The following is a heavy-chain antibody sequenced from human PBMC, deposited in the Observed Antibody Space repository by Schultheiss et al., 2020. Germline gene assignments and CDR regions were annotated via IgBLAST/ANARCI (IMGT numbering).Heavy chain of an antibody. CDR1: GYTFTGYY. CDR2: INPSGGST. D-gene: IGHD2-15*01. J-gene: IGHJ5*02. CDR3: ARAPEDIVVVVAATPHWFDP. V-gene: IGHV1-46*01. Sequence: ASVKVSCKASGYTFTGYYMHWVRQAPGQGLEWMGIINPSGGSTSYAQKFQGRVTMTRDTSTSTVYMELSSLRSDDTAVYYCARAPEDIVVVVAATPHWFDPWGQGTLVTVSS.